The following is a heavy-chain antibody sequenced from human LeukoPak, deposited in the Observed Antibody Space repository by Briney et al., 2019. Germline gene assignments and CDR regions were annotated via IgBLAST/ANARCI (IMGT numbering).Heavy chain of an antibody. V-gene: IGHV4-4*07. D-gene: IGHD3-10*01. Sequence: SETLSLTCTVSGGSLWSFYWSWVRQPAGKGLEWIGRIYTSGSTNYNPSLKSRVTMSVDTSKNQFSLKLSSVTAADTAVYYCARDLGGYYGSGSSFMDVWGKGTTVTISS. CDR3: ARDLGGYYGSGSSFMDV. CDR2: IYTSGST. CDR1: GGSLWSFY. J-gene: IGHJ6*03.